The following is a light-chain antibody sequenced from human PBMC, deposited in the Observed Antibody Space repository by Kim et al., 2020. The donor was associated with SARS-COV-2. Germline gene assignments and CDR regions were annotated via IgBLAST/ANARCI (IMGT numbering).Light chain of an antibody. J-gene: IGLJ2*01. Sequence: VALGQTARITCGGNNIGSKNLTWYQQKPGQAPVLVIYRDSNRPSGIPARFSGSNSGNTATLTISRAQAGDEADYYYQVWDSSTVVFGGGTQLTVL. V-gene: IGLV3-9*01. CDR1: NIGSKN. CDR3: QVWDSSTVV. CDR2: RDS.